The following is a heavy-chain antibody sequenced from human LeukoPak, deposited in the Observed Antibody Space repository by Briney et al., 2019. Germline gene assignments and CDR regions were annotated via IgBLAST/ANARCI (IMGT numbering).Heavy chain of an antibody. CDR2: IYTSGST. J-gene: IGHJ4*02. CDR3: ARGGGSSWYQGYYFDY. CDR1: GGSISSYY. V-gene: IGHV4-4*07. D-gene: IGHD6-13*01. Sequence: SETLSLTCTVSGGSISSYYWSWIRQPAGKGLEWIGRIYTSGSTNYNPSLKSRVTMSVDTSKNQFSLKLRSVTAADTAVYYCARGGGSSWYQGYYFDYWGQGTLVTVSS.